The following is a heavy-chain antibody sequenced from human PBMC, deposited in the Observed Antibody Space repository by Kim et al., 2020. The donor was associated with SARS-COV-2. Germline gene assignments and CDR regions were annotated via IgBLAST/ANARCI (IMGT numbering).Heavy chain of an antibody. Sequence: SETLSLTCTVSGGSISSGDDYWSWIRQPPGKGLEWIGYIYYSGITQYNPYLKSRVIISVDTSNNQFSLKLSSVTAADTAVYYCARVNFGSGKYAFDIWGRGTMVTVSS. CDR3: ARVNFGSGKYAFDI. CDR2: IYYSGIT. J-gene: IGHJ3*02. V-gene: IGHV4-30-4*01. CDR1: GGSISSGDDY. D-gene: IGHD3-10*01.